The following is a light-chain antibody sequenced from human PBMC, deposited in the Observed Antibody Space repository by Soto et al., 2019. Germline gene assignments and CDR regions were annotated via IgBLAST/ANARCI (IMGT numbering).Light chain of an antibody. V-gene: IGKV1-39*01. Sequence: DIQMTQSPSSLSASVGDRVTITCRASQSISIYLNWYQQKPGKAPKLLIYGASSLQSGVPSRFSGSGSGTHFTLIISSLQPEDFATYYSQQSYSTPYTFGQGTNVEIK. CDR1: QSISIY. CDR3: QQSYSTPYT. CDR2: GAS. J-gene: IGKJ2*01.